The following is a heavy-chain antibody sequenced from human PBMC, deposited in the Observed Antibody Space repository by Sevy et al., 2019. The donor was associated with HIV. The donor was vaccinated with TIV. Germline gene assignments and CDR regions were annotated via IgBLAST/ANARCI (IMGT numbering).Heavy chain of an antibody. V-gene: IGHV1-69*01. CDR2: IIPIFGTA. Sequence: KISCKASGGTFSSYAISWVRQAPGQGLEWMGGIIPIFGTANYAQKFQGRVTITADESTSTAYMGLSSLRSEDMAVYYCARDRTPRGYSGYDRGDCFDPWGQGTLVTVSS. CDR3: ARDRTPRGYSGYDRGDCFDP. J-gene: IGHJ5*02. CDR1: GGTFSSYA. D-gene: IGHD5-12*01.